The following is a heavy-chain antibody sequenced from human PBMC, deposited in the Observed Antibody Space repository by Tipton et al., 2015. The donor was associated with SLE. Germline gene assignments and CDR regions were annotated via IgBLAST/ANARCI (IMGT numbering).Heavy chain of an antibody. CDR2: INPNSGGT. J-gene: IGHJ4*02. CDR1: GYTFTGYY. Sequence: QVQLVQSGAEVKKSGASVKVSCRASGYTFTGYYMHWVRQAPGQGLEWMGWINPNSGGTNYAQKFQARVIMTRGTSISTTYMDLSRLRSDDTAVYYCARMAGDGGFDYWGQGTLVTASS. D-gene: IGHD2-15*01. CDR3: ARMAGDGGFDY. V-gene: IGHV1-2*02.